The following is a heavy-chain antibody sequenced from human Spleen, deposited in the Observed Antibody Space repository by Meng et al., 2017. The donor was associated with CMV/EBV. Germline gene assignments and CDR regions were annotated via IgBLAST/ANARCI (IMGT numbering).Heavy chain of an antibody. CDR3: ASGFLGPIDY. CDR2: INHSGST. CDR1: GWSFSGYY. V-gene: IGHV4-34*01. D-gene: IGHD2/OR15-2a*01. Sequence: LSLPCSVYGWSFSGYYWSWIRQPPGKGLEWIGEINHSGSTNYNPSLKSRVTISVDTSKNQFSLKLSSVTAADTAVYYCASGFLGPIDYWGQGTLVTVSS. J-gene: IGHJ4*02.